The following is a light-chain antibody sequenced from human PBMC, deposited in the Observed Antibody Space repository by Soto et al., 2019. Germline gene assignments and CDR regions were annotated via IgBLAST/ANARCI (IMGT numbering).Light chain of an antibody. Sequence: DIQMTQSPSSLSASVGDRVTITCRASQSIRNYLNWYQQKPGKAPNLLIYAASTLQSGVPSRFSGSGSGTDFTLTISSLQPKDFATYYCQKSYNIPFTFGPGTKVNIK. CDR2: AAS. CDR3: QKSYNIPFT. V-gene: IGKV1-39*01. J-gene: IGKJ3*01. CDR1: QSIRNY.